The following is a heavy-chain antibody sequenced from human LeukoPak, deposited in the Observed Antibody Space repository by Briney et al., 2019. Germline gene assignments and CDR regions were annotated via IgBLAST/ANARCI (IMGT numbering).Heavy chain of an antibody. CDR2: ISNTGSAM. D-gene: IGHD5-12*01. CDR1: GFTFSDYY. J-gene: IGHJ5*02. V-gene: IGHV3-11*01. CDR3: ATDASGYFGP. Sequence: GGSLRLSCATSGFTFSDYYMNWLRQDPGRGLEWVSYISNTGSAMYYADSVKGRFTISRDNAKNSVYLQMNSLRAEDTAVYYCATDASGYFGPWGQGTLVTVSS.